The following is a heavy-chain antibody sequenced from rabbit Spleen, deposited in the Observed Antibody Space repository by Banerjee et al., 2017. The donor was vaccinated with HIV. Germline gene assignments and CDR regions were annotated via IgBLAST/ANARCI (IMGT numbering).Heavy chain of an antibody. Sequence: QLEESAGGLVQPGGSLKLSCKASGFDFSTYSMSWVRQAPGKGLEWIGYIVPIFGVTYYANWVNGRFTISSHNAQNTLYLQLNSLTAADTATYFCAKDMGVAAGYFFNLWGQGTLVTVS. CDR1: GFDFSTYS. V-gene: IGHV1S7*01. J-gene: IGHJ4*01. D-gene: IGHD4-1*01. CDR2: IVPIFGVT. CDR3: AKDMGVAAGYFFNL.